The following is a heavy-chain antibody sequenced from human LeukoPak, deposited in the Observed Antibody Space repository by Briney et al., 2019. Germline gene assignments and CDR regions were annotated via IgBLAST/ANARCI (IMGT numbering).Heavy chain of an antibody. CDR1: GGSISSYY. D-gene: IGHD4/OR15-4a*01. J-gene: IGHJ6*03. Sequence: SETLSLTCSVSGGSISSYYWSWVRQPPGKGLEWIGYNYYSGRPNYNPSLKSRVTISVDTSKNEFSLKLNSVTAADTAVYYCARGARMVLADLGYRCYYMDVWGKGTTVTVSS. CDR3: ARGARMVLADLGYRCYYMDV. CDR2: NYYSGRP. V-gene: IGHV4-59*12.